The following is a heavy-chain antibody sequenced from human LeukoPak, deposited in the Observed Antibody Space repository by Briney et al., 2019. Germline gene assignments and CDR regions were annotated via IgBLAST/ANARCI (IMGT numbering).Heavy chain of an antibody. V-gene: IGHV1-8*02. J-gene: IGHJ4*02. Sequence: ASVKVSCKASGYTFISYGVAWVRQATGQGLEWMGWMNPNSGNTGYAQKFQGRVTMTRNTSISTAYMELSSLRSEDTAVYYCARGRAVSTMIVVVIQAYYFDYWGQGTLVTVSS. CDR1: GYTFISYG. D-gene: IGHD3-22*01. CDR2: MNPNSGNT. CDR3: ARGRAVSTMIVVVIQAYYFDY.